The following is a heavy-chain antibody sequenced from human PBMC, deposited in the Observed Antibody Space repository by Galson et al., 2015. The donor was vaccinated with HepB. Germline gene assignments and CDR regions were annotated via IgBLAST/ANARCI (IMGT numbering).Heavy chain of an antibody. D-gene: IGHD6-13*01. CDR1: GLTFSGSP. CDR3: VGSGDFSGYSSR. V-gene: IGHV3-73*01. CDR2: IRSKATNLAS. Sequence: SLRLSCAASGLTFSGSPIHWVRQASGKGLEWVAHIRSKATNLASSYVPSLKVSFTIARDDSKNLAYLHMRSLKTADKAVYYCVGSGDFSGYSSRWGQGTLVTVSS. J-gene: IGHJ4*02.